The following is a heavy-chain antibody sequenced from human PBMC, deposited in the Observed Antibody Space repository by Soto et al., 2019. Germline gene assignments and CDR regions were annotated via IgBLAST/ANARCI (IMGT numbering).Heavy chain of an antibody. CDR3: ARDRHGSGSYRNWFDP. D-gene: IGHD3-10*01. Sequence: QVQLQESGPGLVKPSQTLSLTCTVSGGSISSGGYYWSWIRQHPGKGLEWIGYIYYSGSTYYNPSLKSRVTLSVDTSKNQFSLKLSSVTAADTAVYYCARDRHGSGSYRNWFDPWGQGTLVTVSS. CDR2: IYYSGST. V-gene: IGHV4-31*03. J-gene: IGHJ5*02. CDR1: GGSISSGGYY.